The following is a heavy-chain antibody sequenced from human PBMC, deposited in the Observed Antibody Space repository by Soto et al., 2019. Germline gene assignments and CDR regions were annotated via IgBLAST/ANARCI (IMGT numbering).Heavy chain of an antibody. Sequence: SETLSLTCTVSGRSISSSSYYWGWIRQPPGKGLEWIGSIYYSGSTYYNPSLKSRVTISVDTSENQFSLKLSSVTAADTAVYYCAMIVVATPVFDYYGMYVWGQGSTVTVAS. CDR1: GRSISSSSYY. V-gene: IGHV4-39*01. D-gene: IGHD1-26*01. CDR3: AMIVVATPVFDYYGMYV. CDR2: IYYSGST. J-gene: IGHJ6*02.